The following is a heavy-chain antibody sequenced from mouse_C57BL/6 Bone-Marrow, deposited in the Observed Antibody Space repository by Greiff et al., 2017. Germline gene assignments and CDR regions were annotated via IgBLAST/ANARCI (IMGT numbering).Heavy chain of an antibody. CDR3: ARGYDYDYAMDY. CDR1: GYSFTDYN. J-gene: IGHJ4*01. CDR2: INPNYGTT. Sequence: EVQLQESGPELVKPGASVKISCKASGYSFTDYNMNWVKQSNGKSLEWIGVINPNYGTTSYNQKFKGKATVTVDQSSSTAYMQLNSRTSEDSAVYYCARGYDYDYAMDYWGQGTSVTVSS. V-gene: IGHV1-39*01. D-gene: IGHD2-4*01.